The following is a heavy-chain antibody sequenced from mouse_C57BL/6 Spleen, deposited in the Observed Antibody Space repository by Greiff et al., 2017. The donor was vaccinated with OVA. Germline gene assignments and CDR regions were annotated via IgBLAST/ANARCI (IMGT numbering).Heavy chain of an antibody. CDR1: GYAFSSSW. J-gene: IGHJ1*03. CDR2: IYPGDGDT. V-gene: IGHV1-82*01. D-gene: IGHD2-5*01. Sequence: QVQLKESGPELVKPGASVKISCKASGYAFSSSWMNWVKQRPGKGLEWIGRIYPGDGDTNYNGKFKGKATLTADKSSSTAYMQLSSLTSEDSAVYFCARGDYSNYGGWYFDVWGTGTTVTVSS. CDR3: ARGDYSNYGGWYFDV.